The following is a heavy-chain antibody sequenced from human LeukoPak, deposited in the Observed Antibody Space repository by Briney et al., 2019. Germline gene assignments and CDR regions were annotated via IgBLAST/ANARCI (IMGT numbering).Heavy chain of an antibody. CDR2: TNPNSGGT. Sequence: ASVKVSCKASGYTFTGYYMHWVRQAPGQGLEWMGWTNPNSGGTNYVQKFQGRVTMTRDTSISTAYMELSRLRSDDTAVYYCAREDSSGWSPRRRGFDPWGQGTLVTVSS. V-gene: IGHV1-2*02. CDR3: AREDSSGWSPRRRGFDP. CDR1: GYTFTGYY. J-gene: IGHJ5*02. D-gene: IGHD6-19*01.